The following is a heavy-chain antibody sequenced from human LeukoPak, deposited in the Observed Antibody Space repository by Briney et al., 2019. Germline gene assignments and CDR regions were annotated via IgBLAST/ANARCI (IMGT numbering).Heavy chain of an antibody. D-gene: IGHD3-22*01. CDR1: GFTFSSYA. CDR3: AKDKTYDSSGYYPGGFDY. Sequence: GGSLRLSCAASGFTFSSYAMSWVRQAPGKGLEWVSAISGSGGSTYYADSVKGRFTISRDNSKNTLYLQMNSLRAEDTAVYYCAKDKTYDSSGYYPGGFDYWGQGTLVTVSS. V-gene: IGHV3-23*01. J-gene: IGHJ4*02. CDR2: ISGSGGST.